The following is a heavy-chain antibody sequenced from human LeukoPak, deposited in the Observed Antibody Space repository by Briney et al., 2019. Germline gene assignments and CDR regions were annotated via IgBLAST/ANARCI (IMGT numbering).Heavy chain of an antibody. J-gene: IGHJ4*02. CDR3: ARDWSCSSTSCYVDQSFDY. CDR2: ISAYNGNT. D-gene: IGHD2-2*01. Sequence: ASVKVSCKASGYTFTSYGISWVRQAPGQGLEWMGWISAYNGNTNYAQKLQDRVTMTTDTSTSTAYMELRSLRSDDTAVYYCARDWSCSSTSCYVDQSFDYWGQGTLVTVSS. V-gene: IGHV1-18*01. CDR1: GYTFTSYG.